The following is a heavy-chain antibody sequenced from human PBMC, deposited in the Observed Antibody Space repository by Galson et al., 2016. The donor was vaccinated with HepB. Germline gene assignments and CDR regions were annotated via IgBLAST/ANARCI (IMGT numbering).Heavy chain of an antibody. Sequence: TLSLTCTVSGSSISRGDYYWSWIRHPPGKGLEWVGCIYYSGSTYYSPSLKSRVTMSVDTSKNQFSLKLTSVTAADTAVYYCAGGYFGSGTYYPPGEWGQGTLVIVSS. CDR3: AGGYFGSGTYYPPGE. J-gene: IGHJ4*02. V-gene: IGHV4-30-4*01. D-gene: IGHD3-10*01. CDR1: GSSISRGDYY. CDR2: IYYSGST.